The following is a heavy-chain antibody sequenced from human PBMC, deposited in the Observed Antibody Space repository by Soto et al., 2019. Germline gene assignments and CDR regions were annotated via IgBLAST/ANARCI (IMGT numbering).Heavy chain of an antibody. Sequence: SETLSLTCTVSGGSISSGAYYWSWIRQHPVRGLECIGHIDDSGNTYYSPSLKSRVSISADTSKNQFSLKLKSVSAADTAVYYCASHPFGEPWFDPLGQGTLVTGSS. CDR1: GGSISSGAYY. CDR3: ASHPFGEPWFDP. CDR2: IDDSGNT. V-gene: IGHV4-31*03. J-gene: IGHJ5*02. D-gene: IGHD3-10*01.